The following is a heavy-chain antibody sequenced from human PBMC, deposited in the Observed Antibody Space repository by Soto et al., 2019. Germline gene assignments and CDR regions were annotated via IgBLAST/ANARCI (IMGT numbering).Heavy chain of an antibody. CDR2: ISAYNGNT. D-gene: IGHD2-2*01. J-gene: IGHJ5*02. V-gene: IGHV1-18*01. Sequence: GASVKVSCKASGYTFTSYGISWVRQAPGQGLEWMGWISAYNGNTNYAQKLQGRVTMTTDTSTSTAYMELRSLRSDDTAVYYCAIGEVVVVPAGNWFDPWGQGTLVTVSS. CDR1: GYTFTSYG. CDR3: AIGEVVVVPAGNWFDP.